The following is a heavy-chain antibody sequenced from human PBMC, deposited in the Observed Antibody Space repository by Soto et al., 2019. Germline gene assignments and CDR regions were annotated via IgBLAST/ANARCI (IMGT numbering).Heavy chain of an antibody. D-gene: IGHD4-17*01. CDR2: INHSGST. V-gene: IGHV4-34*01. Sequence: SETLSLTCAVYGGSFSGYYWSWIRQPPGKGLEWIGEINHSGSTNYNPSLKSRVTISVDTSQTHILMKLSGLNAADAAVYYGAGDAALGFYGAHDYWGHGTL. CDR3: AGDAALGFYGAHDY. CDR1: GGSFSGYY. J-gene: IGHJ4*01.